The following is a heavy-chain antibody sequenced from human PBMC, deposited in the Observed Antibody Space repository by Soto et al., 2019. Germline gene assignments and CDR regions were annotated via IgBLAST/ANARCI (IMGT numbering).Heavy chain of an antibody. D-gene: IGHD6-19*01. J-gene: IGHJ4*02. CDR1: TVSSNY. V-gene: IGHV3-53*01. CDR2: IYSGGST. CDR3: ARSLRYGLVDY. Sequence: TVSSNYMSWVRQAPGKVLEWVSVIYSGGSTYYADSVKGRFTISRDNSKNTLYLQMNSLRAEDTAVYYCARSLRYGLVDYWGQGTLVTVS.